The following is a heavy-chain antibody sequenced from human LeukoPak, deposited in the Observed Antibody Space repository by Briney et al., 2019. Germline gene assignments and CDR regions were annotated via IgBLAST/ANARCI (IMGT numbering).Heavy chain of an antibody. CDR1: GYTFTELS. J-gene: IGHJ5*02. CDR2: FDPEEGET. Sequence: ASVKVSCKVSGYTFTELSMHWVRQAPGKGLEWMGGFDPEEGETIYAQKFQGRVTMTEDTSTDTAYMELSSLRSEDTAVYYCATERKSIAAPHPTGFDPWGQGTLVTVSS. V-gene: IGHV1-24*01. CDR3: ATERKSIAAPHPTGFDP. D-gene: IGHD6-6*01.